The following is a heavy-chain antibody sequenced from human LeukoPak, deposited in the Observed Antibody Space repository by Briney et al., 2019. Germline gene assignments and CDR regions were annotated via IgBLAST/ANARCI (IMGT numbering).Heavy chain of an antibody. Sequence: GGSLRLSWAASGSTSRFSFSDYYMSWIRQAPGKGLEWISFISNCGNTMQYRVSVRGQFTITRDNAKNYLYLQMNSLRVDDTATYYCVMTGGRAAATDHWGQGALVSVSS. J-gene: IGHJ1*01. CDR3: VMTGGRAAATDH. D-gene: IGHD1-14*01. CDR1: GSTSRFSFSDYY. V-gene: IGHV3-11*04. CDR2: ISNCGNTM.